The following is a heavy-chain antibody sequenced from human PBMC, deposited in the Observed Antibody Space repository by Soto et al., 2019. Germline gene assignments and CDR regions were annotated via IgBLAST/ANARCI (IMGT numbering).Heavy chain of an antibody. CDR2: IYHSGST. J-gene: IGHJ6*02. CDR3: ARVGTGTRVMDV. V-gene: IGHV4-30-2*01. CDR1: GGSISSGGYS. D-gene: IGHD1-7*01. Sequence: SETLSLTCAVSGGSISSGGYSWSWIRQPPGKGLEWIGYIYHSGSTYYNPPLKSRVTISVDRSKNQFSLKLSSVTAADTAVYYCARVGTGTRVMDVWGQGTTVTVSS.